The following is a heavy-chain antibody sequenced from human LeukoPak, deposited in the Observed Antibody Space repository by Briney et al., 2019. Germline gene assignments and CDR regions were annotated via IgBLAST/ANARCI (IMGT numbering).Heavy chain of an antibody. V-gene: IGHV1-46*01. CDR1: GYTFIDYY. J-gene: IGHJ4*02. D-gene: IGHD3-22*01. CDR3: ARRYYDNSGHSYGYYFDY. CDR2: INPRGGST. Sequence: ASVKVSCKASGYTFIDYYMHWVRQAPGQGLEWMGIINPRGGSTIYAQDFQGRVTLTRDTSTSTVYMELSSLRSEDTAVYYCARRYYDNSGHSYGYYFDYWGQGTLVTVSS.